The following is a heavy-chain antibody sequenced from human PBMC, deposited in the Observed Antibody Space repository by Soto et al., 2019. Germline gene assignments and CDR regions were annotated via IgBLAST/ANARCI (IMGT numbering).Heavy chain of an antibody. CDR3: ARGSSNWAYYFDF. CDR2: ITSSGTTV. V-gene: IGHV3-48*02. J-gene: IGHJ4*02. D-gene: IGHD6-13*01. Sequence: EVHLVESGGGLVQPGGSLRLSCAASGFTFSSYSLNWFRRAPGKGLEGVSYITSSGTTVYYADSVRGRFTISRDNAKNSLYLQMNSLRDDDTAVYYCARGSSNWAYYFDFWGQGTLVTVSS. CDR1: GFTFSSYS.